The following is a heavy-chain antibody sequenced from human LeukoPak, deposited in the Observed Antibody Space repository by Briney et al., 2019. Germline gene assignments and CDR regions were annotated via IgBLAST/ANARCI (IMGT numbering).Heavy chain of an antibody. CDR2: INHSGST. CDR3: AIAGVLRFLEWST. D-gene: IGHD3-3*01. J-gene: IGHJ5*02. CDR1: GGSFSGYY. Sequence: SETLSLTCAVYGGSFSGYYWSWIRQPPGKGLEWIGEINHSGSTNYNPSLKSRVTISVDTSKNQFSLKLSSVTAADTAVYYCAIAGVLRFLEWSTWGQGTLVTVSS. V-gene: IGHV4-34*01.